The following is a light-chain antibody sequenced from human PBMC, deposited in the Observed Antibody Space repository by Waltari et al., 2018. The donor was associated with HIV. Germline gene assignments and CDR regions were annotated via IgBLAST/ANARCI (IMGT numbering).Light chain of an antibody. J-gene: IGLJ3*02. CDR1: SSEVGGWNF. V-gene: IGLV2-11*01. CDR3: CSYASYAADYLT. CDR2: ASS. Sequence: QYALTQPRSVSGSPGQSVTISCTGTSSEVGGWNFVSWYQQHPGKAPKPIISASSKWPPGIAHSLSGSKSSNTAYRAISGLQASDEAAYFCCSYASYAADYLTFGVGTKLVV.